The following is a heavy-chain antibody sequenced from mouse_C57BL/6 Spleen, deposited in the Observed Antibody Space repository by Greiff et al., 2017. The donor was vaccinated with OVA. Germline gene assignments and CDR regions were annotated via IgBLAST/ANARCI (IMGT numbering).Heavy chain of an antibody. CDR1: GFTFSDYG. CDR2: ISSGSSTI. J-gene: IGHJ1*03. Sequence: EVHLVESGGGLVKPGGSLQLSCAASGFTFSDYGMHWVRQAPEKGLEWVAYISSGSSTIYYADTVKGRFTLSRDNATNTRFMQMTSLRSEDTAMYYCARSYDYDGGDWYFDVWGTGTTVTVSA. CDR3: ARSYDYDGGDWYFDV. D-gene: IGHD2-4*01. V-gene: IGHV5-17*01.